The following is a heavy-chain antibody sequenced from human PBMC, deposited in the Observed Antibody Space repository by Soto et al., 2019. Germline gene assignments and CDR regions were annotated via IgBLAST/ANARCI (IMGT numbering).Heavy chain of an antibody. J-gene: IGHJ3*02. CDR1: GGSISSSSYY. V-gene: IGHV4-39*01. CDR2: IYYSGST. Sequence: QLQLQESGPGLVKPSETLSLTCTVSGGSISSSSYYWGWIRQPPGKGLEWIGSIYYSGSTYYNPSLKSRVTISVDTSKNQFSLKLSSVTAADTAVYYCARHLSIAAAGTPFEIWGQGTMVTVSS. CDR3: ARHLSIAAAGTPFEI. D-gene: IGHD6-13*01.